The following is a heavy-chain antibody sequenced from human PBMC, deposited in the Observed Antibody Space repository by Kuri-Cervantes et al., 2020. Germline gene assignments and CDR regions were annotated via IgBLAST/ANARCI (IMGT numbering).Heavy chain of an antibody. CDR2: IYYTGST. J-gene: IGHJ4*02. D-gene: IGHD1-7*01. CDR3: ARVRRDNWNYVDRSAGYYFDY. V-gene: IGHV4-39*07. Sequence: SETLSLTCTVSGGSINSGNYYWGWVRQPPGKGLEWIGNIYYTGSTHYNPSLKSRVTMSVDPSKNQFSLKLSSVTAADTAVYYCARVRRDNWNYVDRSAGYYFDYWGQGTLVTVSS. CDR1: GGSINSGNYY.